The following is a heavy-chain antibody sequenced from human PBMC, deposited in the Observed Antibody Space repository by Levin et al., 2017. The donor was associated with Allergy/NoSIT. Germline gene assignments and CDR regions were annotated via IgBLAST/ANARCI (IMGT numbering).Heavy chain of an antibody. V-gene: IGHV3-53*01. D-gene: IGHD3-9*01. CDR3: ARDILTGYDAFDI. J-gene: IGHJ3*02. CDR2: IYSGGST. Sequence: PGGSLRLSCAASGFTVSSNYMSWVRQAPGKGLEWVSVIYSGGSTYYADSVKGRFTISRDNSKNTLYLQMNSLRAEETAVYYCARDILTGYDAFDIWGQGTMVTVSS. CDR1: GFTVSSNY.